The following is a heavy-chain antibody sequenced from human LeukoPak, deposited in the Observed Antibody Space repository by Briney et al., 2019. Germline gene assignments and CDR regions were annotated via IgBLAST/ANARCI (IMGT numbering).Heavy chain of an antibody. V-gene: IGHV4-39*07. Sequence: SETLSLTCTVSGGSISSSSYYWGWIRQPPGKGLEWIGSIYYSGSTYYNPSLKSRVTISVDTSKNQFSLKLSSVTAADTAVYYCASPSMVRGVIKHFQHWGQGTLVTVSS. J-gene: IGHJ1*01. CDR2: IYYSGST. D-gene: IGHD3-10*01. CDR1: GGSISSSSYY. CDR3: ASPSMVRGVIKHFQH.